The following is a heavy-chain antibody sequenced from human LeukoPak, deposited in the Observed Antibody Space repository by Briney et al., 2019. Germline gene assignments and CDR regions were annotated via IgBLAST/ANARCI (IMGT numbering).Heavy chain of an antibody. CDR1: GFTVSSNY. J-gene: IGHJ4*02. CDR2: ISGSGGST. V-gene: IGHV3-23*01. Sequence: QAGGSLRLSCAASGFTVSSNYMSWVRQAPGKGLEWVSAISGSGGSTYYADSVKGRFTISRDNAKNTLYLQMNSLRAEDTAVYYCARDPYDTGYFDYWGQGTLVTVSS. CDR3: ARDPYDTGYFDY. D-gene: IGHD3-16*01.